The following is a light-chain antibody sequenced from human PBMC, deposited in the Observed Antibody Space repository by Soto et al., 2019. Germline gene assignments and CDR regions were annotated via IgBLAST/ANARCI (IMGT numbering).Light chain of an antibody. CDR2: SAS. J-gene: IGKJ1*01. Sequence: DIQLTQSPSSLSASVGDRVTITCRASQSISNFLNWYQQKPGQAPKLLISSASNVQSGVPSRFSGRGSGTEFTLTISGLQPEDSASYCCQQYNSYSFGQGTKVDIK. CDR3: QQYNSYS. V-gene: IGKV1-39*01. CDR1: QSISNF.